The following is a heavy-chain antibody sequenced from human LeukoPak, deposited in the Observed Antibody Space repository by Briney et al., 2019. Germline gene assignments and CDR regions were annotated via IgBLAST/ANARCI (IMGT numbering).Heavy chain of an antibody. J-gene: IGHJ3*02. CDR1: GGSISSSSYY. D-gene: IGHD3-10*01. CDR3: ARGVSSWFGELLYGNDAFDI. V-gene: IGHV4-39*01. CDR2: IYYSGST. Sequence: PSETLSLTCTVSGGSISSSSYYWGWIRQPPGKGLEWIGSIYYSGSTYYNPSLKSRVTISVDTSKNQFSLKLSSVTAADTAVYYCARGVSSWFGELLYGNDAFDIWGQGTMVTVSS.